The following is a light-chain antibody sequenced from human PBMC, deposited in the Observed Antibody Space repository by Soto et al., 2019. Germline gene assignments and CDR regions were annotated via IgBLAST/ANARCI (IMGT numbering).Light chain of an antibody. CDR3: AAWDDSLNGRV. CDR2: YDN. J-gene: IGLJ1*01. Sequence: QSVLTQPPSASGTPGQRVTISCSGSNSNIGSNTVNWYQQLPGTAPKLLIYYDNLRPSGVPDRISGYKSGTSASLGISGLQSDDEADYYCAAWDDSLNGRVFGTGTKLTVL. V-gene: IGLV1-44*01. CDR1: NSNIGSNT.